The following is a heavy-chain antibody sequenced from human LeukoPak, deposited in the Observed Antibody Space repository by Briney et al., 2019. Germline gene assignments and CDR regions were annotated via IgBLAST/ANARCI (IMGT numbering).Heavy chain of an antibody. CDR3: AREDGDYPSENYYYYGMDV. J-gene: IGHJ6*02. CDR2: TSYDGSNK. V-gene: IGHV3-30*04. CDR1: GFTFSTYA. Sequence: GGSLRLSCVASGFTFSTYAMHWVRQAPGKGLEWVAFTSYDGSNKYYADSVKGRFTISRDNSKNTLYLQMNSLRAEDTALYYCAREDGDYPSENYYYYGMDVWGQGTTVTVSS. D-gene: IGHD4-17*01.